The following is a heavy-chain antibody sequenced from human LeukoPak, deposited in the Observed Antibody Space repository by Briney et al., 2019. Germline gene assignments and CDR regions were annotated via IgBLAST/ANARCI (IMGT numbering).Heavy chain of an antibody. CDR3: ARDDGYSSGWYRTYYFDY. V-gene: IGHV1-46*01. Sequence: ASVKVSCKASGYTLTAYYMHWVRQAPGQGFEWMGIINPSGGSTSYAQKFQGRVTMTRDTSTSTVYMELSSLRSEDTAVYYCARDDGYSSGWYRTYYFDYWGQGTLVTVSS. D-gene: IGHD6-19*01. J-gene: IGHJ4*02. CDR2: INPSGGST. CDR1: GYTLTAYY.